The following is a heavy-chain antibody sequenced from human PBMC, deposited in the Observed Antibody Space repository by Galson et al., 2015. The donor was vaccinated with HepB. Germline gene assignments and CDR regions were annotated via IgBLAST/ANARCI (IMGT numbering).Heavy chain of an antibody. V-gene: IGHV3-30*04. CDR3: ARVFGDWYGMDV. D-gene: IGHD3-10*01. CDR1: GFTFSSYA. CDR2: ISYDGSNK. J-gene: IGHJ6*02. Sequence: SLRLSCAASGFTFSSYAMHWVRRAPGKGLEWVAVISYDGSNKYYADSVKGRFTISRDNSKNTLYLQMNSLRAEDTAVYYCARVFGDWYGMDVWGQGTTVTVSS.